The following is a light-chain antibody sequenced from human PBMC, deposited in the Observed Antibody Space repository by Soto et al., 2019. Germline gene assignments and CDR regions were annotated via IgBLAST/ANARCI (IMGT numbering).Light chain of an antibody. J-gene: IGKJ4*01. CDR1: QSISGW. CDR2: KAS. V-gene: IGKV1-5*03. CDR3: QQYETFPLT. Sequence: DIQMTQSPATLSASVGDRVTIGCRASQSISGWLAWYQQKPGKAPKLLIYKASILESGVPSRFSGSGSATEFTLTISSLQPEDFASYYCQQYETFPLTFGGGNKVDIK.